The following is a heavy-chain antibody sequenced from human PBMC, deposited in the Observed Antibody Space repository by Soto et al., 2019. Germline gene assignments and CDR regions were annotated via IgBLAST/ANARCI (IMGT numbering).Heavy chain of an antibody. CDR1: GFTFDDYA. V-gene: IGHV3-9*01. CDR2: ISWNSGSI. Sequence: EVQLVESGGGLVQPGRSLRLSCAASGFTFDDYAMHWVRQAPGKGLEWVSGISWNSGSIGYADSVKGRFTISRDNAKNSLYLQMNSLRADDTALYYCAKAGYGDYGDNWFDPWGQGTLVTVSS. J-gene: IGHJ5*02. CDR3: AKAGYGDYGDNWFDP. D-gene: IGHD4-17*01.